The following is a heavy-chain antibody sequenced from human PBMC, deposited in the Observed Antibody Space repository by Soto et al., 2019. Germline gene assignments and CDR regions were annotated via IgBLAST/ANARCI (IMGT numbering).Heavy chain of an antibody. V-gene: IGHV1-46*03. CDR3: ARDHPPPTVSLGYYYYMDV. D-gene: IGHD4-4*01. CDR2: INPSGGST. CDR1: GYTFTSYY. Sequence: GASVKVSCKASGYTFTSYYMHWVRQAPGQGLEWMGIINPSGGSTSYAQKFQGRVTMTRDTSTSTVYMELSSLRSEDTAVYYCARDHPPPTVSLGYYYYMDVWGKGTTVTVSS. J-gene: IGHJ6*03.